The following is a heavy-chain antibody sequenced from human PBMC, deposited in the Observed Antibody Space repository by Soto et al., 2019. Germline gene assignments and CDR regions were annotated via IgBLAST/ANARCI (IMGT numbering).Heavy chain of an antibody. Sequence: QLQLLESGPGLVKASETLSLTCNVSGGSISTSRSYWAWIRQPPGKGLEWLANIFYSGSTYYNPSLASRVTVSVDTSKNEFSLKLRSVTAADTAVYYCARQPTTGDTDLWFDPWGQGTLFTVSS. V-gene: IGHV4-39*01. CDR3: ARQPTTGDTDLWFDP. CDR1: GGSISTSRSY. D-gene: IGHD2-21*01. CDR2: IFYSGST. J-gene: IGHJ5*02.